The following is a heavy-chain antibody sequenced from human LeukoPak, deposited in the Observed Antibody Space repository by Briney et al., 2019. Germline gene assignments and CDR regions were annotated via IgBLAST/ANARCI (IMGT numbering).Heavy chain of an antibody. J-gene: IGHJ4*02. CDR2: INPNSGGT. CDR1: GYTFTGYY. D-gene: IGHD3-3*01. V-gene: IGHV1-2*02. CDR3: ARGDDYDFWSGYFG. Sequence: ASVKVSCKASGYTFTGYYMHWVRQAPGQGLEWMGWINPNSGGTNYAQKFQGRVTMTRDTSISTAYMKLSRLRSDDTAVYYCARGDDYDFWSGYFGWGQGTLVTVSS.